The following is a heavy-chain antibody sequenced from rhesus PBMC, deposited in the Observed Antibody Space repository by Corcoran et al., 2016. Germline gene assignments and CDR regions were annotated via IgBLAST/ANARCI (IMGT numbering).Heavy chain of an antibody. J-gene: IGHJ4*01. CDR3: TRSLGTYYDY. CDR2: ISKTGKTI. CDR1: GFTFGDYG. V-gene: IGHV3-7*01. Sequence: EVQLVESGGGLVQPGGSLRLSCAASGFTFGDYGIHWVRQAPGKGLEGSASISKTGKTIYYADAVKGRFTVSRDNAKNSLSLQMNSLRAEDTAVYYCTRSLGTYYDYLGQGVLVTVSS. D-gene: IGHD3-16*01.